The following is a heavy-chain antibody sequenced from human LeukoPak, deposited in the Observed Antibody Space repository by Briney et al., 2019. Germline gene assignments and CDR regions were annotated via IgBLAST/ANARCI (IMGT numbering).Heavy chain of an antibody. V-gene: IGHV1-2*02. CDR3: ASTIAAAGAYYYYYYMDV. Sequence: ASVKVSCKASGYTFTGYYMHWVRQAPGQGLEWMGWINPNSGGTNYAQKFQGRVTMTRDTSISLAYMELSRLRSDDTAVYYCASTIAAAGAYYYYYYMDVWGKGTTVTISS. CDR1: GYTFTGYY. CDR2: INPNSGGT. D-gene: IGHD6-13*01. J-gene: IGHJ6*03.